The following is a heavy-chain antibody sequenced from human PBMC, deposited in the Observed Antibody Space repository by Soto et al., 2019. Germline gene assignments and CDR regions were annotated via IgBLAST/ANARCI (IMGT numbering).Heavy chain of an antibody. V-gene: IGHV4-30-4*01. J-gene: IGHJ4*02. CDR3: AREPLGYYDSSGYYYQR. D-gene: IGHD3-22*01. CDR1: GGSISSGDYY. Sequence: QVQLQESGPGLVKPSQTLSLTCTVSGGSISSGDYYWSWIRQPPGKGLEWIGYIYYSGSTYYNPSHDSRVTISVDTSKNQFSLKLSSVTAADTAVYYCAREPLGYYDSSGYYYQRWGQGTLVTVSS. CDR2: IYYSGST.